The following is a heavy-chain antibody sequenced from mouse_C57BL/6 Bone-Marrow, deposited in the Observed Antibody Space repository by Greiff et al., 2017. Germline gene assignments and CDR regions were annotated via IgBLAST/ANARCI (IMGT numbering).Heavy chain of an antibody. V-gene: IGHV1-54*01. D-gene: IGHD1-1*01. Sequence: VQLQQSGAELVRPGTSVKVSCKASGYAFTNYLIEWVKQRPGQGLEWIGVINPGSGGTNYNEKFKGKATLTADKSSSTAYMQLSSLTSEDSAVYFCARWGLLAWFAYWGQGTLVTVSA. CDR1: GYAFTNYL. CDR2: INPGSGGT. J-gene: IGHJ3*01. CDR3: ARWGLLAWFAY.